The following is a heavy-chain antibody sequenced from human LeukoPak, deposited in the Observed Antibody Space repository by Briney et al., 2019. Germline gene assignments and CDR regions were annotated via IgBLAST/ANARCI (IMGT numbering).Heavy chain of an antibody. J-gene: IGHJ4*02. Sequence: PGGSLRLSCAASGLTFGNYWMTWVRQSPGKGLQWVATIRPDGGASTYLDSVEGRFTISRDNSKNTLYLQMNSLRAEDTAVYYCAKDGSGSYHRYFDYWGQGTLVTVSS. CDR2: IRPDGGAS. CDR1: GLTFGNYW. D-gene: IGHD1-26*01. V-gene: IGHV3-7*03. CDR3: AKDGSGSYHRYFDY.